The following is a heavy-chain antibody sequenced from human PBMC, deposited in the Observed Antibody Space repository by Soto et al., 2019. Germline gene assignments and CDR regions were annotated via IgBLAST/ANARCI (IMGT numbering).Heavy chain of an antibody. Sequence: PGGSLRLSCAASGFTFINYWMTWVRQAPGKGLEWVANINQDGSQKYFVDSLKGRFTISRDNAKNSLYLQMNSLRGEDTAVYFCARIGYSSSSLDYWGRGALVTVSS. D-gene: IGHD6-6*01. CDR3: ARIGYSSSSLDY. V-gene: IGHV3-7*01. CDR2: INQDGSQK. J-gene: IGHJ4*02. CDR1: GFTFINYW.